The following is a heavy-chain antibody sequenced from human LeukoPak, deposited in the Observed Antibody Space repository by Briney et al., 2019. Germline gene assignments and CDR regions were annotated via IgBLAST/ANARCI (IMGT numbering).Heavy chain of an antibody. CDR2: ISAYNGNT. CDR1: GYTFTSYG. CDR3: AREGFGSGWYNI. D-gene: IGHD6-19*01. V-gene: IGHV1-18*01. J-gene: IGHJ3*02. Sequence: GASVKVSCKASGYTFTSYGISWVRQAPGQGLEWMGWISAYNGNTNYAQKFQGRVTLTTDTSTSTGYMELRGLRSDDTAVYFCAREGFGSGWYNIWGQGTMVTVSS.